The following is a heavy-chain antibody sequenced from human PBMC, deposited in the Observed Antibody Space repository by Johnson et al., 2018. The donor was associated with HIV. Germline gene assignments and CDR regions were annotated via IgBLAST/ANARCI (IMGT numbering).Heavy chain of an antibody. D-gene: IGHD1-26*01. Sequence: VQLVESGGGVVQPGRSLRLSCAASGFTFSSYGMHCVRQAPGKGLEWVANIKQDGSEKYYVDSVKGRFTISRDNAKNSLYLQMNSLRAEDTAVYYCARDRSDIFAFDIWGQGTMVTVSS. V-gene: IGHV3-7*01. J-gene: IGHJ3*02. CDR2: IKQDGSEK. CDR1: GFTFSSYG. CDR3: ARDRSDIFAFDI.